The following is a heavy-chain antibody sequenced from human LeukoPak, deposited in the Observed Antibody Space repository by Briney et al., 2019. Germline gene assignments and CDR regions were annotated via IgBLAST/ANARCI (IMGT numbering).Heavy chain of an antibody. D-gene: IGHD3-9*01. CDR2: ISAYNGNT. J-gene: IGHJ6*02. CDR1: GYTFTSYG. V-gene: IGHV1-18*01. CDR3: ARGPYLLRYFDWFSGQEDYYYGMDV. Sequence: GASVKVSCKASGYTFTSYGISWVRQAPGQGLEWMGWISAYNGNTNYAQKLQGRVTMTTDTSTSTAYMELRSLRSDDTAVYYCARGPYLLRYFDWFSGQEDYYYGMDVWGQGTTVTVSS.